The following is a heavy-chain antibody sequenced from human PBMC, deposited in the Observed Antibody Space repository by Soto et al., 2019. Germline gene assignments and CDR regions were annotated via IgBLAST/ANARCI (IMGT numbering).Heavy chain of an antibody. V-gene: IGHV1-2*04. CDR1: GYTFTGYY. Sequence: ASVKVSCKASGYTFTGYYMHWVRQAPGQGLEWMGWINPNSGGTNYAQKFQGWVTMTRDTSISTAYMELSRLRSDDTAVYYCARGGSFYYYYYGMDVWGQGTTVTVSS. CDR2: INPNSGGT. D-gene: IGHD1-26*01. CDR3: ARGGSFYYYYYGMDV. J-gene: IGHJ6*02.